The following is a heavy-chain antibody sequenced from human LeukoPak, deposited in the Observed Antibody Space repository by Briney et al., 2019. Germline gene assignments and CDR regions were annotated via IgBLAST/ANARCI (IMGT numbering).Heavy chain of an antibody. V-gene: IGHV3-30*18. CDR3: AKDPGVRRLGELSLSYYFDY. CDR1: GFTFSSYG. D-gene: IGHD3-16*02. J-gene: IGHJ4*02. Sequence: GGSLRLSCAASGFTFSSYGMHWVRQAPGKGLEWVAVISYDGSNKYYADSVKGRFTISRDNSKNTLYLQMNSLRAEDTAVYYCAKDPGVRRLGELSLSYYFDYWGQGTLVTVSS. CDR2: ISYDGSNK.